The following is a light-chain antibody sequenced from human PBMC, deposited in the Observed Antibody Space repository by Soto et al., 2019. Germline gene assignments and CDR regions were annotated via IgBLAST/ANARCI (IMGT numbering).Light chain of an antibody. Sequence: DIQLTQSPSFLSASVGGRVTITCRASQAISSHLAWYQQKPGKAPNILIYGASTLQSGVPSRFSGSGSGTQFTLTISSLQPEDFANYYCQQLNSYPLTFGPGTTVYIK. CDR1: QAISSH. CDR3: QQLNSYPLT. V-gene: IGKV1-9*01. CDR2: GAS. J-gene: IGKJ3*01.